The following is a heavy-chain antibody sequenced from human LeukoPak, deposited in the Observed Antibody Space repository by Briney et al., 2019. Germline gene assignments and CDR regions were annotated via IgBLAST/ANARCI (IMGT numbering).Heavy chain of an antibody. CDR1: GFTFSSSA. CDR3: AKQLGYCSDGSCYFPY. CDR2: ISNNGGYT. Sequence: GGSLRPSCAASGFTFSSSAMSWVRQAPGKGLEWVSAISNNGGYTYYADSVQGRFTISRDNSKSTLCLQMNSLRAEDTAVYYCAKQLGYCSDGSCYFPYWGQGTLVTVSS. D-gene: IGHD2-15*01. V-gene: IGHV3-23*01. J-gene: IGHJ4*02.